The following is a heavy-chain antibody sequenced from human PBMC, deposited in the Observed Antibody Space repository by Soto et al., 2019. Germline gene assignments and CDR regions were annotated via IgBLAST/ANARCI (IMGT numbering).Heavy chain of an antibody. J-gene: IGHJ6*02. Sequence: ASVKFSCKASGYTFTSYYMHWVRQAPGQGLEWMGIINPSGGSTSYAQKFQGRVTMTRDTSTSTVYMELSSLRSEDTAVYYCARSPNTDYYYYYGMEVWGQGTKVTVSS. CDR2: INPSGGST. CDR1: GYTFTSYY. D-gene: IGHD4-17*01. CDR3: ARSPNTDYYYYYGMEV. V-gene: IGHV1-46*01.